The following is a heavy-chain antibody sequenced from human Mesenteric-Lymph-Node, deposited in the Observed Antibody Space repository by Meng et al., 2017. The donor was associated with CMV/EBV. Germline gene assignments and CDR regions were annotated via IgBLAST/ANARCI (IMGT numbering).Heavy chain of an antibody. CDR3: TRHVDSDIVVIPGAVSGMDV. Sequence: GGSLRLSCAASGFTLSGSAMHWVRQASGKGLEWVGRIRSEPNSYATAYAASVKGRFTISRDDSNNTAYLLMNSLKTEDSAVYYCTRHVDSDIVVIPGAVSGMDVWGQGTTVTVSS. V-gene: IGHV3-73*01. J-gene: IGHJ6*02. CDR2: IRSEPNSYAT. CDR1: GFTLSGSA. D-gene: IGHD2-2*01.